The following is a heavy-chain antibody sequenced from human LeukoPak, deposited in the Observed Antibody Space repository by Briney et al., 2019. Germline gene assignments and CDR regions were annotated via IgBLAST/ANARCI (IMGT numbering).Heavy chain of an antibody. Sequence: SETLSLTCTVSGGSVSSSNYYWSWIRQPPGKGLEWIGEVSHSGSTNYNPSLKSRVTISVDTSKNQFPLKMSSVTAADTAVYYCHLDFRSGDDAFGIWGQGTMVTVSS. CDR2: VSHSGST. J-gene: IGHJ3*02. CDR1: GGSVSSSNYY. V-gene: IGHV4-39*06. CDR3: HLDFRSGDDAFGI. D-gene: IGHD2/OR15-2a*01.